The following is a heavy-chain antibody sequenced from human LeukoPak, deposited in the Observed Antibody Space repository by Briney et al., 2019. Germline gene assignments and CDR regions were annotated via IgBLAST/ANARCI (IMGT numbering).Heavy chain of an antibody. CDR3: AKDRGLRYSWVDY. CDR1: GFTFSNYG. V-gene: IGHV3-33*03. D-gene: IGHD3-9*01. J-gene: IGHJ4*02. Sequence: GGSLRLSCAASGFTFSNYGIHWVRQAPGKGLEWVAFIWYDGSNTSYADSVKGRFTISRDNSKNTLSLQMNRLRAEDTAVYYCAKDRGLRYSWVDYWGQGTLVIVSS. CDR2: IWYDGSNT.